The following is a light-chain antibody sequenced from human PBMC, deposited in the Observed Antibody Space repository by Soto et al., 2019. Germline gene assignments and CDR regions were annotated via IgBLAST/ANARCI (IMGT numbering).Light chain of an antibody. CDR3: QQYGSSPPLFT. CDR2: GAS. CDR1: QSVSSSY. V-gene: IGKV3-20*01. Sequence: EIVLTQSPGTLSLSPGERATLSCRASQSVSSSYLAWYQQKPGQAPRLLIYGASSRATGIPDRFSGSGSGTDFTLTISRLEPEDFPVYYCQQYGSSPPLFTFGPGTKVDIK. J-gene: IGKJ3*01.